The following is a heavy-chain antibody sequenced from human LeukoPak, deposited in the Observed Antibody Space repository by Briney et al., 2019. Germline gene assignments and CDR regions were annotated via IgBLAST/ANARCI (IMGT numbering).Heavy chain of an antibody. Sequence: GGSLRLSCAASGFTFSSYGMHWVRQAPGEGLDWVAVISYDGSNKYYADSVKGRFTISRDNSKNTLYLQMNSLRAEDTAVYYCAKDALRYFDWTYDYWGQGTLVTVSS. D-gene: IGHD3-9*01. J-gene: IGHJ4*02. V-gene: IGHV3-30*18. CDR2: ISYDGSNK. CDR1: GFTFSSYG. CDR3: AKDALRYFDWTYDY.